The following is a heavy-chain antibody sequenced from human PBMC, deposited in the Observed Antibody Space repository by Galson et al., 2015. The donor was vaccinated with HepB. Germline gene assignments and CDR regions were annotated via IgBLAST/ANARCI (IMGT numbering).Heavy chain of an antibody. CDR1: GFTFSSYA. CDR2: ISGSGGGT. CDR3: AKRIAVGDAFDI. V-gene: IGHV3-23*01. D-gene: IGHD6-19*01. J-gene: IGHJ3*02. Sequence: SLRLSCAASGFTFSSYAMTWVRQAPGKGLEWVSAISGSGGGTYYADSVKGRFTISRDNSKSTLYLQINSLRAEDTAVYYCAKRIAVGDAFDIWGQGTMVTVSS.